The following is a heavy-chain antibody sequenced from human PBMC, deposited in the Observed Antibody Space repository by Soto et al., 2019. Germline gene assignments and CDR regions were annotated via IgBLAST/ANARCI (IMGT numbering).Heavy chain of an antibody. Sequence: QVQLVQSGSDVKKPGASFTVSCTASGYIFSDYYIHWVRQAPGQGLEWMGWIDPRNGGTKYAQKFQDRLTMTTDTSTSTAFLELRRLRLDDTAVFFCARVLYRHGIHAWGQGTLVTVSS. CDR2: IDPRNGGT. CDR1: GYIFSDYY. J-gene: IGHJ4*02. D-gene: IGHD2-21*01. V-gene: IGHV1-2*02. CDR3: ARVLYRHGIHA.